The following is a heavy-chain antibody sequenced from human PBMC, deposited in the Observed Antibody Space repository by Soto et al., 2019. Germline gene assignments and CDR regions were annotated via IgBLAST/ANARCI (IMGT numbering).Heavy chain of an antibody. CDR1: GFTFSSYG. CDR3: ARDRDSSDYYFDY. V-gene: IGHV3-33*01. Sequence: QVQLVESGGGVVQPGRSLRLSCAASGFTFSSYGMHWVRHAPGKGLEWVAVIWYDGSNKYYADSVKGRFTISRDNSKNTLYLQMNSLRAEDTAVYYCARDRDSSDYYFDYWGQGTLVTVSS. J-gene: IGHJ4*02. CDR2: IWYDGSNK. D-gene: IGHD3-22*01.